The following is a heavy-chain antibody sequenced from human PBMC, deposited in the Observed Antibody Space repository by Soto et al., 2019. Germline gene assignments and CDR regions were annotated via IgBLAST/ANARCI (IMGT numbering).Heavy chain of an antibody. D-gene: IGHD1-26*01. CDR1: VDSVSSNSVA. Sequence: PSQTLSLTCAISVDSVSSNSVAWNWIRQSPSRGLEWLGRTYYKSKWYNDYAVSVKSRITINPDTSKNQFSLQLNSVTPEDTAVYYCARDTPAKGSYFDYWGQGTLVTVSS. V-gene: IGHV6-1*01. J-gene: IGHJ4*02. CDR3: ARDTPAKGSYFDY. CDR2: TYYKSKWYN.